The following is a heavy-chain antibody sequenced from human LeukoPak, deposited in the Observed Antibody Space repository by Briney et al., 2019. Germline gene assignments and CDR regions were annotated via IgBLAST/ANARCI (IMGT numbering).Heavy chain of an antibody. V-gene: IGHV1-3*01. CDR2: INAGNGNT. CDR3: ARDENYGIFFNVDY. Sequence: ASVKVSCKASGYTFTSYAMHWVRQAPGQRLEWMGWINAGNGNTKYSQKFQGRVTMTADTSSSTAYMELRSLRLDDMAVYYCARDENYGIFFNVDYWGQGTLVTVSS. J-gene: IGHJ4*02. CDR1: GYTFTSYA. D-gene: IGHD4-17*01.